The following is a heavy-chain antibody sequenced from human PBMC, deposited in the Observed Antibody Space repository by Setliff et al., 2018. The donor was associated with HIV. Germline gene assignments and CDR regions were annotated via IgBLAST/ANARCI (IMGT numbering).Heavy chain of an antibody. V-gene: IGHV4-61*02. D-gene: IGHD4-4*01. CDR2: VYTSGST. Sequence: PSETLSLTCTVSRGSVISGSYYWSWIRQPAGKGLEWIGRVYTSGSTNYNPSLKSRVALSADTSKNQFSLKLTSVTAADTAVYYCVRGIHNSDSSGVEDYLDYWGQGTLVTVSS. CDR1: RGSVISGSYY. J-gene: IGHJ4*02. CDR3: VRGIHNSDSSGVEDYLDY.